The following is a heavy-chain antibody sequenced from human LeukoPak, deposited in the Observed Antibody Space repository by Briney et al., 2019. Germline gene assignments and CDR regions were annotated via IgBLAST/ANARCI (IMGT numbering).Heavy chain of an antibody. CDR3: ARGGGYSYGY. D-gene: IGHD5-18*01. CDR1: GGSISGGGYY. J-gene: IGHJ4*02. V-gene: IGHV4-31*03. Sequence: SQTLSLTCTVSGGSISGGGYYWSWIRQHPGKGLEWIGYIYYSGSTYYNPSLKSRVTISVDTSKNQFSLKLSSVTAADTAVYYCARGGGYSYGYWGQGTLVTVSS. CDR2: IYYSGST.